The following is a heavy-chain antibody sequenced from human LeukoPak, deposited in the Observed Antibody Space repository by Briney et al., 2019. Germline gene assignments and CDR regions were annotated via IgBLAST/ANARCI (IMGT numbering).Heavy chain of an antibody. CDR3: QRTETSYGLDV. CDR1: GFTFSDYW. V-gene: IGHV3-15*01. CDR2: IKRKTDGGTT. J-gene: IGHJ6*02. D-gene: IGHD2-2*01. Sequence: GGSLRLSCAASGFTFSDYWMHWVRQAPGKGLEWVGRIKRKTDGGTTDYAAPVTGRFIISRDDAENTLYLQMDSLKSEDTAVYYCQRTETSYGLDVWGQGTTVTVS.